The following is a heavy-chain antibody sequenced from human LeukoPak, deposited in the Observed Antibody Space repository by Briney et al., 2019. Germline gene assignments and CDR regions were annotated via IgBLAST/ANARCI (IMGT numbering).Heavy chain of an antibody. J-gene: IGHJ4*02. D-gene: IGHD4/OR15-4a*01. CDR2: IYSDNT. CDR3: ARRAGAYSHPYDY. Sequence: GGSLRLSCAASGFTFSRYWMSWVRQAPGKGLEWVSFIYSDNTHYLDSVKGRFTISRDNSKNTLYLQMNSLRAEDTAVYYCARRAGAYSHPYDYWGQGTLVTVSS. V-gene: IGHV3-53*01. CDR1: GFTFSRYW.